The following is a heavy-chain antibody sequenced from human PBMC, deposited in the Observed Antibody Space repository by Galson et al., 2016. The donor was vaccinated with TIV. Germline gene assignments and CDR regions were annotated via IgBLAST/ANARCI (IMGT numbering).Heavy chain of an antibody. Sequence: SLRLSCAVSGFTFTDYYMNWIRQAPGKGLEWISDISWSGSPTNYADSVKGRFTISRDNAQNSLYLQMNSLRAEETALYFCARTAIAVAGPPYYAMDVWGQGTTVTVSS. D-gene: IGHD6-19*01. J-gene: IGHJ6*02. CDR1: GFTFTDYY. CDR3: ARTAIAVAGPPYYAMDV. V-gene: IGHV3-11*04. CDR2: ISWSGSPT.